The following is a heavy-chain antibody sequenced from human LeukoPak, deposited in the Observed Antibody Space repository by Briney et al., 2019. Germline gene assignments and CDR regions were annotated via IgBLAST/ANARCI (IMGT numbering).Heavy chain of an antibody. V-gene: IGHV4-61*01. J-gene: IGHJ4*02. D-gene: IGHD5-12*01. CDR1: GASVTNNNYF. Sequence: SETLSVTCTVSGASVTNNNYFWSWIRQPPGKGLEWIGHIHYSGSTDCNPSLKNRVTISVDTSQNQFSLKLTSVTAADTAVYFCATEGGYSGFSWGQGTLSPSPQ. CDR3: ATEGGYSGFS. CDR2: IHYSGST.